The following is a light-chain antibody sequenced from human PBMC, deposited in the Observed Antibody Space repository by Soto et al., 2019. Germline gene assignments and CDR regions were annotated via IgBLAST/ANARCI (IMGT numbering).Light chain of an antibody. J-gene: IGLJ1*01. CDR1: SSVVGSYNL. V-gene: IGLV2-23*01. Sequence: HSVLTQPASVSWSPGQSITISCTGTSSVVGSYNLVSWYQQHPGKAPKLMIYEGSKRPSGVSNRFSGSKSGNTASLTISGLQAEDEADYYCCSYAGSSTYVFGTGTKVTVL. CDR2: EGS. CDR3: CSYAGSSTYV.